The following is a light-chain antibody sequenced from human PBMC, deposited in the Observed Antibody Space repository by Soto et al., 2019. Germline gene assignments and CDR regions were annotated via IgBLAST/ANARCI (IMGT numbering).Light chain of an antibody. V-gene: IGKV3-20*01. Sequence: EIVLTQSPGTLSLSPGERATLSCRASQSVSSSYLAWYQQKPGQAPRLLIYGASSRATGIPDRFSGSGSGTDFTLTISRLEPEDFAVYYCHLYGSSAWTSGQGTKVEIK. CDR2: GAS. J-gene: IGKJ1*01. CDR1: QSVSSSY. CDR3: HLYGSSAWT.